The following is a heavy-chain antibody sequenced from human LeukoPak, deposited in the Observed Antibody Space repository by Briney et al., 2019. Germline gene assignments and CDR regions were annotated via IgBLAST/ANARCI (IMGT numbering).Heavy chain of an antibody. CDR2: IIPIFGTA. CDR1: GGTFSSYA. D-gene: IGHD3-10*01. CDR3: AGTYYYGSGSYLGDAFDI. V-gene: IGHV1-69*01. Sequence: SVKVSCKASGGTFSSYAISWVRQAPGQGLEWMGGIIPIFGTANYAQKFQGRVTITADESTSTANMELSSLRSEDTAVYYCAGTYYYGSGSYLGDAFDIWGQGTMVTVSS. J-gene: IGHJ3*02.